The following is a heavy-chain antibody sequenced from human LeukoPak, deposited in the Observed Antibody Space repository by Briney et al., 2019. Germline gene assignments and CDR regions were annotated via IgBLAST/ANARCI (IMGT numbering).Heavy chain of an antibody. Sequence: GGSLRLSCAASGFTFSSYGMHWVRQAPGKGLEWVAVIWYDGSNKYYADSVKGRFTISRDNSKNTLYLQMNSLRAEDTAVYYCASSYSSSYDYYYGMDVWGQGTTVTVSS. CDR3: ASSYSSSYDYYYGMDV. J-gene: IGHJ6*02. CDR1: GFTFSSYG. V-gene: IGHV3-33*01. CDR2: IWYDGSNK. D-gene: IGHD6-13*01.